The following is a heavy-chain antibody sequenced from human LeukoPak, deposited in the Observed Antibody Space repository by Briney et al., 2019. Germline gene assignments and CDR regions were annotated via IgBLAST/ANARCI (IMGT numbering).Heavy chain of an antibody. Sequence: SETLSLTCAVYGGSFSGYYWSWIRQPAGKGLEWIGRIYTSGSTNYNPSLKSRVTMSVDTSKNQFSLKLSSVTAADTAVYYCARDLPHSSSWPIDAFDIWGQGTMVTVSS. D-gene: IGHD6-13*01. CDR2: IYTSGST. V-gene: IGHV4-4*07. J-gene: IGHJ3*02. CDR3: ARDLPHSSSWPIDAFDI. CDR1: GGSFSGYY.